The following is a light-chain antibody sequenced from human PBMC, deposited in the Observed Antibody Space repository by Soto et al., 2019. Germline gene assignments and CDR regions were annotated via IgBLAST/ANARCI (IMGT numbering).Light chain of an antibody. CDR1: QTISSW. V-gene: IGKV1-5*03. Sequence: DIQMTQSPSTLSGSVGDGVTITCRASQTISSWLAWYQQKPGKAPKLLIYKASTLKSGVPSRFSGSGSGTEFTLTISSLQPDDFATYYCQQYNSYWTFGQGTKVDIK. CDR3: QQYNSYWT. J-gene: IGKJ1*01. CDR2: KAS.